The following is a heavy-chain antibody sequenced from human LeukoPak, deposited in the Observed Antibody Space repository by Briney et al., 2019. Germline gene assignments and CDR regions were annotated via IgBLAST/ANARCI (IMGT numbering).Heavy chain of an antibody. V-gene: IGHV4-59*12. CDR3: AREYDSSAYFDY. CDR2: VYYSGTT. D-gene: IGHD3-22*01. J-gene: IGHJ4*02. Sequence: SSETLSLTCTVSGGSISSYSWSCIRQPPGKGLEWIGYVYYSGTTNYNPSLRSRVTMSVGTSKNQFSVKVSSVTAADTAVYYCAREYDSSAYFDYWGQGTLVTVSS. CDR1: GGSISSYS.